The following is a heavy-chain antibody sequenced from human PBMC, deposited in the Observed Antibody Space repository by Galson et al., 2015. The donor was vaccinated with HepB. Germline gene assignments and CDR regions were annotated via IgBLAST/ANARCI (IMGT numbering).Heavy chain of an antibody. CDR2: IYYSGST. Sequence: SETLSLTCTVSGGSVSSGSYYWSWIRQPPGKGLEWIGSIYYSGSTYYNPSLKSRVTISVDTSKNQFSLKLSSVTAADTAVYYCPILTGYYSPTPFYWYFDLWGRGTLVTVSS. J-gene: IGHJ2*01. CDR3: PILTGYYSPTPFYWYFDL. CDR1: GGSVSSGSYY. V-gene: IGHV4-39*01. D-gene: IGHD3-9*01.